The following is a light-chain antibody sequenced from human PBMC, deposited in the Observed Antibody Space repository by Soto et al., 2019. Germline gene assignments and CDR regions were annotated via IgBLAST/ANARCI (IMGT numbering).Light chain of an antibody. CDR3: QQTDSVPPT. V-gene: IGKV1-12*01. CDR1: QGISSW. Sequence: DIQMTQSPSSVSAFVGDTVTITCRASQGISSWLAWYQQKPGKAPKLLISAASILQSWVPSRFSGSGSGTDITLTISSLRPEDFATYYCQQTDSVPPTFGGGPKVEIK. J-gene: IGKJ4*01. CDR2: AAS.